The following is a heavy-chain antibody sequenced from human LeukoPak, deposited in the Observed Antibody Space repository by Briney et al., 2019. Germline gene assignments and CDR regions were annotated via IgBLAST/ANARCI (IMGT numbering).Heavy chain of an antibody. D-gene: IGHD6-19*01. CDR2: ISSSSSTI. CDR3: AKDYGGWYTRYYFDY. Sequence: PGGSLRLSCAASGFTFSSYSMNWVRQAPGKGLEWVSYISSSSSTIYYADSVKGRFTISRDNSKNTLYLQMNSLRAEDTAVYYCAKDYGGWYTRYYFDYWGQGTLVTVSS. V-gene: IGHV3-48*01. J-gene: IGHJ4*02. CDR1: GFTFSSYS.